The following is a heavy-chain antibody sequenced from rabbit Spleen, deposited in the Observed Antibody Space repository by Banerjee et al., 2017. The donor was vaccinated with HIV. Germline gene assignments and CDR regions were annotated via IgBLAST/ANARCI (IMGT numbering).Heavy chain of an antibody. CDR2: IYGGGSGST. CDR1: GFSFSFVNY. Sequence: QEQLVESGGGLVQPEGSLTLTCTASGFSFSFVNYMCWVRQAPGKGLEWIACIYGGGSGSTYYASWEKGRFTISRTSSTTVTLQMTSLTAADTATYFCARDLASVVGWNFGLWGQGTLVTVS. D-gene: IGHD3-1*01. V-gene: IGHV1S45*01. J-gene: IGHJ3*01. CDR3: ARDLASVVGWNFGL.